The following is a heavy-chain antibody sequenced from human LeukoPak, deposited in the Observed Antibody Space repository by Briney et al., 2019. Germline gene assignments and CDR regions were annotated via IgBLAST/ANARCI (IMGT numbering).Heavy chain of an antibody. CDR1: GFTFSDYY. D-gene: IGHD4-17*01. Sequence: GGSLRLSCAASGFTFSDYYMSWIRQAPGKGLEWVSYISSSGSTIYYADSVKGRFTISRDNAKYSLYLQMNSLRAEDTAVYYCARARYGDTYYMDVWGKGTTVTVSS. CDR2: ISSSGSTI. CDR3: ARARYGDTYYMDV. V-gene: IGHV3-11*04. J-gene: IGHJ6*03.